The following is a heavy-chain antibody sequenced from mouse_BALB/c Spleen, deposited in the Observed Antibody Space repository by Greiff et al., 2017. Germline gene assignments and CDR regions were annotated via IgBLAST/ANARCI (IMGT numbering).Heavy chain of an antibody. J-gene: IGHJ3*01. V-gene: IGHV1-55*01. Sequence: QVQLQQPGAELVKPGTSVKLSCKASGYNFTSYWINWVKLRPGQGLEWIGDIYPGSGSTNYNEKFKSKATLTVDTSSSTAYMQLSSLASEDSALYYCARRNYRYDPFAYWGQGTLVTVSA. CDR3: ARRNYRYDPFAY. D-gene: IGHD2-14*01. CDR2: IYPGSGST. CDR1: GYNFTSYW.